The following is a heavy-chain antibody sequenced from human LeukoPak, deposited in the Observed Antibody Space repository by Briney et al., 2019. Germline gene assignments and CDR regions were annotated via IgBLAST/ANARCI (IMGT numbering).Heavy chain of an antibody. Sequence: SETLSLTCTVSGGSISSYYWSWIRQPPGKGLEWIGYIYYSGSTNYNPSLKSRVTISVDTSKNQFSLKLSSVTAADTAVYYCAKAGSMATPTPYYFDYWGQGTLVTVSS. CDR3: AKAGSMATPTPYYFDY. CDR1: GGSISSYY. D-gene: IGHD5-24*01. J-gene: IGHJ4*02. CDR2: IYYSGST. V-gene: IGHV4-59*08.